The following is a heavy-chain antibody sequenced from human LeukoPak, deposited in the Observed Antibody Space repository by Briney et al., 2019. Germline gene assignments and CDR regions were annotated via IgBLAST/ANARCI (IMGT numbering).Heavy chain of an antibody. Sequence: SETLSLTCAVCGGSFSGYYWSWIRQPPGKGLEWIGEINHSGSTNYNPSLKSRVTISVDTSKNQFSLKLSSVTAADTAVYYCARVDCSSTSCYKPDAFDIWGQGTMVTVSS. V-gene: IGHV4-34*01. CDR3: ARVDCSSTSCYKPDAFDI. J-gene: IGHJ3*02. CDR1: GGSFSGYY. D-gene: IGHD2-2*02. CDR2: INHSGST.